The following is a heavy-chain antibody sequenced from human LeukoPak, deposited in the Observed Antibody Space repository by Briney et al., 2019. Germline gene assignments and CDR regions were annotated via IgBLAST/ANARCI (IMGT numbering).Heavy chain of an antibody. CDR1: GFTFSYYW. CDR3: ARGGHYTGYFDF. J-gene: IGHJ4*02. V-gene: IGHV3-7*01. CDR2: IKQDGSEK. Sequence: GGSLRLSCAASGFTFSYYWMSWVRQAPGKGLEWVATIKQDGSEKYYVDSVMGRFTISRDNAKNSLYLQMNSLRVEDTAVYYCARGGHYTGYFDFWGQGTLVTVSS. D-gene: IGHD3-22*01.